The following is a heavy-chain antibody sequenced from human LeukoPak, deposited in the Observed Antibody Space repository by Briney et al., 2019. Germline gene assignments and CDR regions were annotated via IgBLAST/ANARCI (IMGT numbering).Heavy chain of an antibody. D-gene: IGHD6-19*01. V-gene: IGHV3-30*02. CDR3: ASPAVAGTGPN. Sequence: PGGSLRLSCAASGFTFSSFGMHWVRQGPSKGVDWVAFIRYDGSGEYYADSVKGRFAISRDNPKNTLYLQMNGLRVEDTAVYYCASPAVAGTGPNWGQGTLVTVSS. J-gene: IGHJ1*01. CDR2: IRYDGSGE. CDR1: GFTFSSFG.